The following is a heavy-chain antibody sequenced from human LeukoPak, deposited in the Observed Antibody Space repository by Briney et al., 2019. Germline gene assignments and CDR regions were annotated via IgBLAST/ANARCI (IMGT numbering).Heavy chain of an antibody. CDR2: IRYDGSNK. CDR3: AKAWSSKYQLLLPDY. Sequence: AGGSLRLSCAASGFTFSSYGMHWVRQAPGKGLEWVAFIRYDGSNKYYADSVKGRFTISRDNSKNTLYLQMNSLRAEDTAVYYCAKAWSSKYQLLLPDYWGQGTLVTVSS. V-gene: IGHV3-30*02. J-gene: IGHJ4*02. CDR1: GFTFSSYG. D-gene: IGHD2-2*01.